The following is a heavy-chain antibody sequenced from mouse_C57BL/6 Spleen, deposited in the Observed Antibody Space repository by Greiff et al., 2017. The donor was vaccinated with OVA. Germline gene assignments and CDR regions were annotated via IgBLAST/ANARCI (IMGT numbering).Heavy chain of an antibody. J-gene: IGHJ2*01. CDR1: GFTFSSYA. D-gene: IGHD1-1*01. CDR3: ARGEYGSSYYLDY. CDR2: ISDGGSYT. V-gene: IGHV5-4*01. Sequence: DVHLVESGGGLVKPGGSLKLSCAASGFTFSSYAMSWVRQTPEKRLEWVATISDGGSYTYYPDNVKGRFTISRDNAKNNLYLQMSHLKSEDTAMYYCARGEYGSSYYLDYWGQGTTLTVSS.